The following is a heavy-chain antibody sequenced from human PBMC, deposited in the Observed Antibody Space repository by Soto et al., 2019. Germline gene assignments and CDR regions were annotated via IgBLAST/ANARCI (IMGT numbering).Heavy chain of an antibody. CDR3: AREGQAPYYYYGMDV. CDR1: GYTFTNYG. CDR2: ISSYNGNT. Sequence: QVQVVQSGDEVKKPGASVKVSCKASGYTFTNYGFSWVRQAPGQGLEWMGWISSYNGNTKYAEKFQGRVTMTTDTSTSTAHMELRSLRSDDTGVYYCAREGQAPYYYYGMDVWGQGTAVTVSS. V-gene: IGHV1-18*01. J-gene: IGHJ6*02.